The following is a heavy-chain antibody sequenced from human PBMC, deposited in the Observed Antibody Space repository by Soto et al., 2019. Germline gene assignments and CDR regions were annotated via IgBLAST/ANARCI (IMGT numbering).Heavy chain of an antibody. J-gene: IGHJ4*02. V-gene: IGHV1-18*01. CDR1: GYTFTSYG. CDR3: ATGVLHLRELSSVDY. CDR2: ISAYNGNT. Sequence: ASVKVSCKASGYTFTSYGISWVRQAPGQGLEWMGWISAYNGNTNYAQKLQGRVTMTTDTSTSTAYMELRSLRSDDTAVYYCATGVLHLRELSSVDYWGQGTLVTVSS. D-gene: IGHD3-16*02.